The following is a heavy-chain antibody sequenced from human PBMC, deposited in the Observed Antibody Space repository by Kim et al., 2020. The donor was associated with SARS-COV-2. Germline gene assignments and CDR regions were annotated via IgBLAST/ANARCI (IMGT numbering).Heavy chain of an antibody. Sequence: GGSLRLSCVGSGLTFSGYSMSWVRQAPGKGLEWVSYISSSSSTIYYADSVKGRFTISRDNAKNSLCLHMNSLRDEDTAVYYCARDGYNWPDSWGQGTLVTVSS. CDR2: ISSSSSTI. CDR1: GLTFSGYS. CDR3: ARDGYNWPDS. D-gene: IGHD1-20*01. J-gene: IGHJ4*02. V-gene: IGHV3-48*02.